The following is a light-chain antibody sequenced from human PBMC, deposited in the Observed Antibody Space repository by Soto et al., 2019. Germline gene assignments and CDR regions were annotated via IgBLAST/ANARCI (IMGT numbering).Light chain of an antibody. J-gene: IGKJ1*01. CDR3: QQYYSYPPGT. Sequence: AVRMTQSPAALSASKGDRVTIPCRASQGISSYLAWYQQKPGKAPKLLIYAASTLQSGVPSRFSGSGSGTDFTLTISCLQSEDFATYYCQQYYSYPPGTFGQGTNVDI. V-gene: IGKV1-8*01. CDR1: QGISSY. CDR2: AAS.